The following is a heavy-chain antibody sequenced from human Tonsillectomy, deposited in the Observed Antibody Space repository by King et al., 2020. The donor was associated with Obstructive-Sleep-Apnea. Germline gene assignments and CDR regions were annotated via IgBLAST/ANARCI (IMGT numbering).Heavy chain of an antibody. CDR2: TYYRSKWYN. CDR3: ASSFGNTAMDLLYYYYGMDV. CDR1: GDSVSSNSAA. Sequence: VQLQQSGPGLVKPSQTLSLTCAISGDSVSSNSAAWNWIRQSPSRGLEWLGRTYYRSKWYNDYAVSVKSRITINPATSKNQFSLQLNSVTPEDTAVYYCASSFGNTAMDLLYYYYGMDVWGQGTTVTVSS. D-gene: IGHD5-18*01. V-gene: IGHV6-1*01. J-gene: IGHJ6*02.